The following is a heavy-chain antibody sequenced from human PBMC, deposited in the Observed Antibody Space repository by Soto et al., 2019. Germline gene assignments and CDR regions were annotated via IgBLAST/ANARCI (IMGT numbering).Heavy chain of an antibody. CDR2: INHSGST. CDR3: ARGEDCSSTSCYGGDIKT. CDR1: GGSFSGYY. J-gene: IGHJ4*02. D-gene: IGHD2-2*01. V-gene: IGHV4-34*01. Sequence: SETLSLTCAVYGGSFSGYYWSWIRQPPGKGLEWIGEINHSGSTNYNPSLKSRVTISVDTSKNQFSLKLSSVTAADTAVYYCARGEDCSSTSCYGGDIKTWGQGTLVTVSS.